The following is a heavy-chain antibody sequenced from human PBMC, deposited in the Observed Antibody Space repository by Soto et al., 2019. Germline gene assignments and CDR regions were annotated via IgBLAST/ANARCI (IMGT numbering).Heavy chain of an antibody. CDR3: AKPKAADYDPSGVDY. CDR1: GFTFGDYA. CDR2: IRSETYGGTA. V-gene: IGHV3-49*03. Sequence: HPGGSLRLSCTASGFTFGDYALSWFRQAPGKGLEWVGLIRSETYGGTADYAASVKGRFTILRDDSKSIAYLQMNSLISEDTAVYYCAKPKAADYDPSGVDYWGQGTLVTVSS. D-gene: IGHD3-16*01. J-gene: IGHJ4*02.